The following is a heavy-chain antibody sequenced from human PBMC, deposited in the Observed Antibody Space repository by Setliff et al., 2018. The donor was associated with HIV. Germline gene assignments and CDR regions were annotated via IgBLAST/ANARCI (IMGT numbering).Heavy chain of an antibody. CDR3: ARSGWPYYYYYYAMDV. V-gene: IGHV1-3*01. CDR1: GYTFTSYA. D-gene: IGHD6-19*01. Sequence: ASVKVSCKASGYTFTSYAIHWVRQAPGQRLEWMGWINAGNGNTKYSQKFQGRVTLTRNTSLTTAYMELSSLRSDDTAVYYCARSGWPYYYYYYAMDVWGQGTTVTVSS. J-gene: IGHJ6*02. CDR2: INAGNGNT.